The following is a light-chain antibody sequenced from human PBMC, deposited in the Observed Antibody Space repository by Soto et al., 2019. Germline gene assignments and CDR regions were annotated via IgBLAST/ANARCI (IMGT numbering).Light chain of an antibody. CDR2: DAS. V-gene: IGKV1-5*01. J-gene: IGKJ2*01. CDR1: QSISSW. Sequence: DIQMTQSPSTLSASVGDRVTITCRASQSISSWLAWYQQKPGKAPKLLIYDASSLESGVPSRFSGSGSGTEFTLTISSLQPDDVATYYCQQYNSYSPETFGQGTKLEIK. CDR3: QQYNSYSPET.